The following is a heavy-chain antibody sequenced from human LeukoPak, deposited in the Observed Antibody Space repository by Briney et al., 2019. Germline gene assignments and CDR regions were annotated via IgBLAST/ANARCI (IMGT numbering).Heavy chain of an antibody. J-gene: IGHJ6*02. Sequence: SETLSLTCTVSGGSISSGDYYWSWIRQPPGKGLEWIGYIYYSGSTYYNPSLKSRVTISVDTSKNQFSLKLSSVTAADTAVYYCARLWHYYDSSGYYPVGDYYYGMDVWGQGTTVTVSS. CDR1: GGSISSGDYY. D-gene: IGHD3-22*01. CDR2: IYYSGST. CDR3: ARLWHYYDSSGYYPVGDYYYGMDV. V-gene: IGHV4-30-4*01.